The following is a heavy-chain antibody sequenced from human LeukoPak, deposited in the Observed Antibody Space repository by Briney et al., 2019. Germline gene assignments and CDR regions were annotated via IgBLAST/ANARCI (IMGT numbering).Heavy chain of an antibody. CDR1: GGSISSSSYY. V-gene: IGHV4-39*01. J-gene: IGHJ5*02. D-gene: IGHD6-19*01. CDR3: ARGLSQWLGPSWFDP. CDR2: IYYSGST. Sequence: SETLSLTCTVSGGSISSSSYYWGWIRQPPGKGLEWIGSIYYSGSTYYNPSLKSRVTISVDTSKNQFSLKLSSVTAADTAVYYCARGLSQWLGPSWFDPWGQGTLVTVSS.